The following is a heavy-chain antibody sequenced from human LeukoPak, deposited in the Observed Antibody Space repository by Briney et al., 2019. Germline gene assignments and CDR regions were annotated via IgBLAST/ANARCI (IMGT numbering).Heavy chain of an antibody. CDR1: GGSISSYY. CDR3: ARLTGHYHYYGMDV. CDR2: IYYSGST. D-gene: IGHD7-27*01. V-gene: IGHV4-59*01. Sequence: PETLSLTCTVSGGSISSYYWSWIRQPPGKGLEWIGYIYYSGSTNHNPSLKSRVTISVDTSKNQFSLKLSSVTAADTAVYYCARLTGHYHYYGMDVWGQGTTVTVS. J-gene: IGHJ6*02.